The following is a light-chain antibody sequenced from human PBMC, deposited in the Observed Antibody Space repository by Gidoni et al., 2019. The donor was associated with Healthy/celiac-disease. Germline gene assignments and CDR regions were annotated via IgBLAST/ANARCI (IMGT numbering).Light chain of an antibody. CDR3: NSRDSSGNHV. Sequence: SSELTQDPAVSVALGQTVRITCQGDSLRRSYASWYQQKPGQASVLVIYGKNNRPSVIPDRFSGSSSGNTASLTITGAQAEDEADYYCNSRDSSGNHVFCGGTKLTVL. CDR2: GKN. V-gene: IGLV3-19*01. CDR1: SLRRSY. J-gene: IGLJ2*01.